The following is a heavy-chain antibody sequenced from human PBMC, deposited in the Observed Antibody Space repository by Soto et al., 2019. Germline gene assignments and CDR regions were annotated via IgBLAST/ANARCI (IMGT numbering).Heavy chain of an antibody. V-gene: IGHV1-24*01. CDR3: AAGLTRWLHSPFDF. D-gene: IGHD5-12*01. Sequence: QVQLVQSGAEVKKPGASVKVSCKVSGHTLTEFSMHWVRQAPGKGLEWMGGFDPEDGETIYAQRFQGRVTMTEDTSTDTSYMALSSLRSEDTAVYNSAAGLTRWLHSPFDFWGQGTLVTVSS. CDR2: FDPEDGET. J-gene: IGHJ4*02. CDR1: GHTLTEFS.